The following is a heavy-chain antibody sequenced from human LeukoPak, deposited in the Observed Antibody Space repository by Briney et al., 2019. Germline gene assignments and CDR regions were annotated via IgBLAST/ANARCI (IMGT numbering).Heavy chain of an antibody. D-gene: IGHD5-24*01. Sequence: GGSLRLSCVASAFTFSSYEMNWVRQAPGKGLEWVSYISTSGTIIYYAESVKGRFTISRDNAKSSLYLQMDSLRVEDTAVYYCAGGRDGYNYHYWGQGTLVTVSS. V-gene: IGHV3-48*03. CDR3: AGGRDGYNYHY. CDR2: ISTSGTII. J-gene: IGHJ4*02. CDR1: AFTFSSYE.